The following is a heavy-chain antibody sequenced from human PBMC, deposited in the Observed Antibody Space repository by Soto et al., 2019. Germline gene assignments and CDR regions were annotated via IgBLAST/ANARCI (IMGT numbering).Heavy chain of an antibody. V-gene: IGHV3-53*01. CDR3: ARVLRAVVVVAATDYYYYGMDV. D-gene: IGHD2-15*01. CDR2: IYSGGST. J-gene: IGHJ6*02. Sequence: PGGSLRLSCAASGFTVSSNYMSWVRQAPGKGLEWVSVIYSGGSTYYADSVKGRFTISRDNSKNTLYLQMNSLRAEDTAVYYCARVLRAVVVVAATDYYYYGMDVWGQGTTVTVSS. CDR1: GFTVSSNY.